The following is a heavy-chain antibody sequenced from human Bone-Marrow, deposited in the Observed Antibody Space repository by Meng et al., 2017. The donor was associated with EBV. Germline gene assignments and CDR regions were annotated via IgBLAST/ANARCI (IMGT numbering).Heavy chain of an antibody. CDR3: ARGRLEARGYFDP. Sequence: QVQLVQAGGEGKKPGASVKVSCKASGYTFTSYDINWVRQATGQGLEWMGWMNPNSGNTGYAQKFQGRVTMTRNTSISTAYMELSSLRSEDTAVYYCARGRLEARGYFDPWGQGTLVTVSS. CDR2: MNPNSGNT. J-gene: IGHJ5*02. V-gene: IGHV1-8*01. D-gene: IGHD3-3*01. CDR1: GYTFTSYD.